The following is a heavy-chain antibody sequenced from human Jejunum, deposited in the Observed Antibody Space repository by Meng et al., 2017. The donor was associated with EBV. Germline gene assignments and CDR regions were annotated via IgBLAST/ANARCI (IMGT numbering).Heavy chain of an antibody. CDR2: VTASSVST. CDR3: VARSRPQDVDY. J-gene: IGHJ4*02. Sequence: EVHVLRAVGDVGQPGESLRLSCTASGVTLSNCDVGWVRQAPGKGLEWVSVVTASSVSTFYADSVKGRFTISRDNSKRTVYLQMKSPRGEDTAVYYCVARSRPQDVDYWGQGTLVTVSS. V-gene: IGHV3-23*01. D-gene: IGHD2-15*01. CDR1: GVTLSNCD.